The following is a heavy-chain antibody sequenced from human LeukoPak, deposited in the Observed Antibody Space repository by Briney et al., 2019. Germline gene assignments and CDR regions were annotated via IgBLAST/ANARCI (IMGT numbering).Heavy chain of an antibody. CDR3: ARFLEWFEDYYYYYYMDV. CDR1: GYTFTGYY. J-gene: IGHJ6*03. V-gene: IGHV1-2*02. CDR2: INPNSGGT. Sequence: ASVKVSCKASGYTFTGYYMHWVRQAPGQGLEWMGWINPNSGGTNYAQKFQGRVTMTRDTSISTAYMELSRLRSDDTAVYYCARFLEWFEDYYYYYYMDVWGKGTTVTVSS. D-gene: IGHD3-3*01.